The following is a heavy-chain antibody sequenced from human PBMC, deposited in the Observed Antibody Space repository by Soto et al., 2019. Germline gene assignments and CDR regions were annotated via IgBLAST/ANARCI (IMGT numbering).Heavy chain of an antibody. Sequence: GGSLRLSCAASGFTFSSYGMHWVRQAPGKGLEWVAVISYDGSNKYYADSVKGRFTISRDNSKNTLYLQMNSLRAEDTAVYYCAKGGGRITETVYFDYWGQGTLVTVSS. CDR3: AKGGGRITETVYFDY. CDR1: GFTFSSYG. D-gene: IGHD1-20*01. CDR2: ISYDGSNK. J-gene: IGHJ4*02. V-gene: IGHV3-30*18.